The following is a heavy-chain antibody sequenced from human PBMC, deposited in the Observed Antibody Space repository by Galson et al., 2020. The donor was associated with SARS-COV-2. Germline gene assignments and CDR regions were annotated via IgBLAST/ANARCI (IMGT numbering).Heavy chain of an antibody. CDR1: GFISSDYY. Sequence: GESLKISCAASGFISSDYYMTWVRHAPGQGLEWVSSLRSSSSYKYYADSVKGRLTVSRDNVKRELFLQVNSLRVEDTAVYYCARDMHCPRGVGRFYGLDVWGKGTTVTVSS. D-gene: IGHD2-8*01. J-gene: IGHJ6*04. V-gene: IGHV3-21*01. CDR3: ARDMHCPRGVGRFYGLDV. CDR2: LRSSSSYK.